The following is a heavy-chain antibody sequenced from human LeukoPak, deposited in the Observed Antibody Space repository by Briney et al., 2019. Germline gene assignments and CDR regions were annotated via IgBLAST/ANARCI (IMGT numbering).Heavy chain of an antibody. V-gene: IGHV1-46*01. D-gene: IGHD1-26*01. CDR3: ARECSGSYDPLDY. Sequence: ASVKVSCKASGYTFTSYYLHWVRQAPGQGLEWMGIINPGGGGTSYAQKFQGRVTMTRDTSTSTVYMELSSLRSEDTAVYYCARECSGSYDPLDYWGQGTLVTVSS. J-gene: IGHJ4*02. CDR2: INPGGGGT. CDR1: GYTFTSYY.